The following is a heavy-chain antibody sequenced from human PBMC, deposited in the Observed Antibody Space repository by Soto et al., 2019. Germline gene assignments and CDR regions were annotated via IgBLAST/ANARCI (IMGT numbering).Heavy chain of an antibody. CDR2: IYPGDSDT. CDR3: ARKDCSGGTCYSFDF. Sequence: PGESLKISCKGSGYSFTSHWIGWVRQLPGKGLEWMGIIYPGDSDTRYSPSFEGQVTISADKSIDTAYLQWSSLKASDTATYYCARKDCSGGTCYSFDFWGRGTQVTVSS. CDR1: GYSFTSHW. V-gene: IGHV5-51*01. J-gene: IGHJ4*02. D-gene: IGHD2-15*01.